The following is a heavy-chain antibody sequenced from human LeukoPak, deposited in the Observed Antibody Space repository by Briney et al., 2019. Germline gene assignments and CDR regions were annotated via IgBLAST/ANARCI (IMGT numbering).Heavy chain of an antibody. CDR2: INDSGGST. CDR3: ARSLKWNLVGFDY. V-gene: IGHV3-23*01. J-gene: IGHJ4*02. Sequence: GGSLRLSCVASASTFSSYSMNWVRQAPGKGLEWVSVINDSGGSTFYADSVKGRFSISRDNSNLYLQMSSLRAEDTAVYYCARSLKWNLVGFDYWGQGTLVTVSS. CDR1: ASTFSSYS. D-gene: IGHD1-1*01.